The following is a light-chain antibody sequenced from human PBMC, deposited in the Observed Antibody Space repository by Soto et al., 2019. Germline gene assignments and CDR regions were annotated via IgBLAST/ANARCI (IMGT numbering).Light chain of an antibody. V-gene: IGLV2-11*01. CDR3: CSYAGSYTHV. J-gene: IGLJ1*01. Sequence: QSALTQPRSVSGSPGQSVTISCTGTSSDVGAYNYVSWYQHHPGKAPKLMIYDVSKRPSGVPDRFSGSKSGNTASLTISGLHAEYEADNYCCSYAGSYTHVFGTGTKLTVL. CDR2: DVS. CDR1: SSDVGAYNY.